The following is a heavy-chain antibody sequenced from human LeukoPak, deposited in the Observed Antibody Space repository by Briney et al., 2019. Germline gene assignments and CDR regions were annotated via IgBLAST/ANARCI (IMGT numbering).Heavy chain of an antibody. Sequence: ASVKVSCKASGYTFTGYYMHWVRQAPGQGLEWMGWINPNSGGTNYAQKFQGRVTMTRDTSISTAYMELSRLRSDDTAVYYCARLTGYRIESAFDIWGQGTMVTVSS. V-gene: IGHV1-2*02. CDR2: INPNSGGT. J-gene: IGHJ3*02. CDR1: GYTFTGYY. D-gene: IGHD3-9*01. CDR3: ARLTGYRIESAFDI.